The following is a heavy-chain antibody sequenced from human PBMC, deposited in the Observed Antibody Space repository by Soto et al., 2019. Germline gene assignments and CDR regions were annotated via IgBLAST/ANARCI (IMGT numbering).Heavy chain of an antibody. D-gene: IGHD5-18*01. J-gene: IGHJ6*02. CDR2: IYYSGST. CDR3: ARDLPDTAMVTRVYYYGMDV. CDR1: GGSISSGDYY. V-gene: IGHV4-30-4*01. Sequence: QVQLQESGPGLVKPSQTLSLTCTVSGGSISSGDYYWSWIRQPPGKGLEWIGYIYYSGSTYYNPSLKSRVTRSVDTSKNQFSLKLSSVTAADTAVYYCARDLPDTAMVTRVYYYGMDVWGQGTTVTVSS.